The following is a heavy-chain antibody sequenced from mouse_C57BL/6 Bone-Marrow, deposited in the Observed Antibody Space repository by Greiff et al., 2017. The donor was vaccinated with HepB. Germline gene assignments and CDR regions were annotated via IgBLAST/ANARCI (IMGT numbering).Heavy chain of an antibody. CDR1: GFTFSDYY. CDR3: ARDYYGSRRYFDV. J-gene: IGHJ1*03. D-gene: IGHD1-1*01. V-gene: IGHV5-16*01. Sequence: EVMLVESEGGLVQPGSSMKLSCTASGFTFSDYYMAWVRQVPEKGLEWVANINYDGSSTYYLDSLKSRFIISRDNAKNILYLQMSSLKSEDTATYYCARDYYGSRRYFDVWGTGTTVTVSS. CDR2: INYDGSST.